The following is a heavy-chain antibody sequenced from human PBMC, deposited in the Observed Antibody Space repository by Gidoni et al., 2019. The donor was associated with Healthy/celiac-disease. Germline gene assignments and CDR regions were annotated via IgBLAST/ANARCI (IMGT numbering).Heavy chain of an antibody. CDR1: GFSSSRYA. V-gene: IGHV3-30-3*01. D-gene: IGHD2-8*02. CDR2: ISYDGSNK. J-gene: IGHJ4*02. Sequence: QVQLVVSGGVVVQPGRSLRLSCAASGFSSSRYARHWVRQAPGKGLEWVAVISYDGSNKYYADSVKGRFTISRDNSKNTLYLQMNSLRAEDTAVYYCARDRGYCTGGVCYVFDYWGQGTLGHRLL. CDR3: ARDRGYCTGGVCYVFDY.